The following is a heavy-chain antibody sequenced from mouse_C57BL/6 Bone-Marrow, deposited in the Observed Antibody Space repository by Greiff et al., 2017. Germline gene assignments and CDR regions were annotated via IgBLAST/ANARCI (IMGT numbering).Heavy chain of an antibody. CDR2: FHPYNDDT. V-gene: IGHV1-47*01. J-gene: IGHJ4*01. CDR3: ARRDSSGPLAMDY. D-gene: IGHD3-2*02. CDR1: GYTFTTYP. Sequence: VQLQESGAELVKPGASVKMSCKASGYTFTTYPIEWMKQNHGKSLEWIGNFHPYNDDTKFNEKFKGKATLTVEKSSSTVYLELSRLTSDDSAVYYCARRDSSGPLAMDYWGQGTSVTVSS.